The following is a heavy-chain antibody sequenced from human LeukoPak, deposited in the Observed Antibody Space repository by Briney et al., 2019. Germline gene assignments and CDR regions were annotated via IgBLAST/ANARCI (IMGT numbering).Heavy chain of an antibody. V-gene: IGHV1-2*02. Sequence: ASVKVSCKASGYTFTGYYMHWVRQAPGQGREWMGWINPNSGGTNYAQKFQGRVTMTRDTSISTAYMELSRLRSDDTAVYYCARGGLYTMIVVVVDYWGQGTLVTVSS. CDR3: ARGGLYTMIVVVVDY. CDR1: GYTFTGYY. CDR2: INPNSGGT. D-gene: IGHD3-22*01. J-gene: IGHJ4*02.